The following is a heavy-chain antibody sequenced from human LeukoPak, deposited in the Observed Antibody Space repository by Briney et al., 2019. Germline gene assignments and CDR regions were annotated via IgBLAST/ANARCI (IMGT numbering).Heavy chain of an antibody. Sequence: GGSLRLSCAASGFTFSDYYMSWIRQAPGKGLEWVSYISSSGSTIYYADSVEGRFTISRDNAKNSLYLQMNSLRAEDTAVYYCATLAATSASDIWGQGTMVTVSS. CDR2: ISSSGSTI. CDR3: ATLAATSASDI. D-gene: IGHD2-15*01. CDR1: GFTFSDYY. V-gene: IGHV3-11*01. J-gene: IGHJ3*02.